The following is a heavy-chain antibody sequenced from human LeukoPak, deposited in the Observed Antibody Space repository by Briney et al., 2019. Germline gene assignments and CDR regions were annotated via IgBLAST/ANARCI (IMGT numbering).Heavy chain of an antibody. J-gene: IGHJ4*02. D-gene: IGHD2-2*01. Sequence: GRSRRPSCAASGFTFSSYAMSWVRQAPGEGLEWVSAISGSGGSTYYADSVKGRFTISRDNSKNTLYLQMNSLRAEDTAVYYCAPAAYVAGYFDYWGEGTLVTVSS. CDR2: ISGSGGST. CDR1: GFTFSSYA. CDR3: APAAYVAGYFDY. V-gene: IGHV3-23*01.